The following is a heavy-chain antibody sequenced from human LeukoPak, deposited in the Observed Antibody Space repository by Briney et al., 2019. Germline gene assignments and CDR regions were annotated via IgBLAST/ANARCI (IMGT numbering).Heavy chain of an antibody. CDR3: ARVKPVPTVSFDP. J-gene: IGHJ5*02. Sequence: ASVKVSCKASGYTLSDYDINWVRQAPGQGLEYMGWINPNSLIPGYARKFRGRVTLTMDTSIRTAYMELSGLTYDDTAIYYCARVKPVPTVSFDPWGQGTLVTVPS. V-gene: IGHV1-8*01. D-gene: IGHD4-17*01. CDR2: INPNSLIP. CDR1: GYTLSDYD.